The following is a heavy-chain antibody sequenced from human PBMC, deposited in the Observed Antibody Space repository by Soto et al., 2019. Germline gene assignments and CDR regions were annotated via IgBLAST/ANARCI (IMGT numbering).Heavy chain of an antibody. CDR1: GYPFSKYG. CDR2: IKPDNGNT. V-gene: IGHV1-18*04. D-gene: IGHD5-12*01. CDR3: ATSYDSGFDP. Sequence: QLQLVQSGGEVKKPGASVRVSCEAYGYPFSKYGISWIRQAPGQGLEWMGWIKPDNGNTDYAQKFQGRVTMTTDTSSNTAYMELRSLGSDETAVYYCATSYDSGFDPWGQGTLVSVSS. J-gene: IGHJ5*02.